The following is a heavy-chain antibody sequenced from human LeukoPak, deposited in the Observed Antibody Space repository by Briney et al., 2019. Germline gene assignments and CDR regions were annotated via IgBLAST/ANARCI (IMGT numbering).Heavy chain of an antibody. D-gene: IGHD3-22*01. Sequence: GRSLRLSCAASGFTFSSYAMHWVRQAPGKGLEWVAVISYDGSNKYYADSVKGRFTISRDNSKNTLYLQMNSLRAEDTAVYYCARDPGDYYDSSALGGPFDYWGQGTLVTVSS. CDR2: ISYDGSNK. CDR3: ARDPGDYYDSSALGGPFDY. CDR1: GFTFSSYA. V-gene: IGHV3-30-3*01. J-gene: IGHJ4*02.